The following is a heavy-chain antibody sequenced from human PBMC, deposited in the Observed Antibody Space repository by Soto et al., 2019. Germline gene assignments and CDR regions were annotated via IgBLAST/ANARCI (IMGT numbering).Heavy chain of an antibody. J-gene: IGHJ3*02. CDR3: AKGDPGYYDSSGHDAFDI. CDR1: GFTFSSYG. V-gene: IGHV3-30*18. CDR2: ISYDGSNK. Sequence: QVQLVESGGGVVQPGRPLRLSCAASGFTFSSYGMHWVRQAPGKGLEWVAVISYDGSNKYYADSVKGRFTISRDNSKNTLYLQMNSLRAEDTAVYYCAKGDPGYYDSSGHDAFDIWGQGTMVTVSS. D-gene: IGHD3-22*01.